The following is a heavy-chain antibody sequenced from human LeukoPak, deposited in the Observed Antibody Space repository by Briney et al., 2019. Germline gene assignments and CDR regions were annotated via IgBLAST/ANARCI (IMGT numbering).Heavy chain of an antibody. CDR2: IYYSGST. D-gene: IGHD3-10*01. Sequence: PSETLSLTCTVSGASISSGGYYWSWIRQHPGKGLEWIGYIYYSGSTYYNPSLKSRFTISVDTSKNQFSLKLSSVTAADTAVYYCASGLYGSGSYYRQGPYYYYYGMDVWGQGTTVTVSS. CDR1: GASISSGGYY. CDR3: ASGLYGSGSYYRQGPYYYYYGMDV. V-gene: IGHV4-31*03. J-gene: IGHJ6*02.